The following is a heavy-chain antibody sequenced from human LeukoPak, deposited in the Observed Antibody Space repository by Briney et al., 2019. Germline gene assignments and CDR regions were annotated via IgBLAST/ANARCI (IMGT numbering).Heavy chain of an antibody. CDR1: GGSISSSSYY. D-gene: IGHD5-12*01. Sequence: SETLSLTCTVSGGSISSSSYYWAWIRQPPGKGLEWIGSIYYSGTTFYNPSLKSRVTISVDTSKNQFFLKPSSVTTADTAVYYCARRDIVATISTWGQGALVTVSS. V-gene: IGHV4-39*01. J-gene: IGHJ4*02. CDR3: ARRDIVATIST. CDR2: IYYSGTT.